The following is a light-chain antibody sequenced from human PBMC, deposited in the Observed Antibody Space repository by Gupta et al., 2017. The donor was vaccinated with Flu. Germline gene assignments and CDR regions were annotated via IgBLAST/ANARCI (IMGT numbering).Light chain of an antibody. V-gene: IGKV3-15*01. CDR1: QSVSSN. Sequence: ATLSVSPGERATLSCRASQSVSSNLAWYQQKPGQAPRLLIYGASTRATGIPARFSGSGSGTEFTLTISSLQSEDFAVYYCQQYNNWPPNTFGQGTKLEIK. J-gene: IGKJ2*01. CDR3: QQYNNWPPNT. CDR2: GAS.